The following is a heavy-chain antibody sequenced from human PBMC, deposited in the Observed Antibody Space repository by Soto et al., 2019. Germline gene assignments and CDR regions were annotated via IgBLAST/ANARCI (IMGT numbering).Heavy chain of an antibody. V-gene: IGHV3-9*01. CDR1: GFTFDDYA. CDR2: ISWNSGSI. J-gene: IGHJ6*02. D-gene: IGHD3-10*01. Sequence: EVQLVESGGGLVQPGRSLRLSCAASGFTFDDYAMHWVRQAPGKGMERVSGISWNSGSIGYADSVKGRFTISRDNSKISLYLQMNSLGAEDTVLYYCAKDGWFGEYGMDVWGQGTTVTVSS. CDR3: AKDGWFGEYGMDV.